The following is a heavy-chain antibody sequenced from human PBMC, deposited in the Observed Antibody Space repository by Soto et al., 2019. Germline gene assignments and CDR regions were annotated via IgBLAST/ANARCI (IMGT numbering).Heavy chain of an antibody. D-gene: IGHD6-19*01. J-gene: IGHJ5*02. CDR2: IYHSGVT. V-gene: IGHV4-61*01. CDR1: GGSVRDGSYY. Sequence: PSETLSLTCTVSGGSVRDGSYYWAWLRQPPGKGLEWIGHIYHSGVTSYNPSLASRVSISLDRSNNQCSLKLKSVTAADTAVYFCAGMPYTSGLRFDPWGPGTLVTVSS. CDR3: AGMPYTSGLRFDP.